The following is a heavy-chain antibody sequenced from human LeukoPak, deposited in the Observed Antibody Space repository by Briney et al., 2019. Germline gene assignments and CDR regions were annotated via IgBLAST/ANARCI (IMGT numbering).Heavy chain of an antibody. D-gene: IGHD2-21*01. CDR3: AGELQRSILS. CDR1: GYTFTGYY. Sequence: GASVKVSCKASGYTFTGYYMHWVRQAPGQGLEWMGWINPNSGGTNYAQKFQGWVTMTRDTSISTAYMELSRLRSDDTAVYYCAGELQRSILSWGQGTLVTVSS. J-gene: IGHJ4*02. V-gene: IGHV1-2*04. CDR2: INPNSGGT.